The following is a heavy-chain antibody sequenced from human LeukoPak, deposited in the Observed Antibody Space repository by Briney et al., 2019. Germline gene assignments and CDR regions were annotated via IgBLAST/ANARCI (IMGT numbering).Heavy chain of an antibody. CDR1: GFTCSSYA. D-gene: IGHD3-3*01. CDR3: ARGEWLFGRWYYFDY. V-gene: IGHV3-23*01. J-gene: IGHJ4*02. CDR2: ISGSGGST. Sequence: PGGSLRLSCAASGFTCSSYAMSWVRQAPGKGLEWVSAISGSGGSTYYADSVKGRFTISRDNAKNSLYLQMNSLRAEDTAVYYCARGEWLFGRWYYFDYWGQGTLVTVSS.